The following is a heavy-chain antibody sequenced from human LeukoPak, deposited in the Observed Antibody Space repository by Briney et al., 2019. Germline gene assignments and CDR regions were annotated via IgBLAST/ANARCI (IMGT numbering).Heavy chain of an antibody. CDR3: ARDPGGNGRNYYGMDV. CDR2: INTDGSSA. Sequence: QPGRSLRLSCAASGFTFSSYGMHWVRQAPGKGLVWVSRINTDGSSANYADSVKGRFTISRDNAENTLYLQMNSLRAEDTAVYYCARDPGGNGRNYYGMDVWGQGTTVTVSS. CDR1: GFTFSSYG. D-gene: IGHD4-23*01. J-gene: IGHJ6*02. V-gene: IGHV3-74*01.